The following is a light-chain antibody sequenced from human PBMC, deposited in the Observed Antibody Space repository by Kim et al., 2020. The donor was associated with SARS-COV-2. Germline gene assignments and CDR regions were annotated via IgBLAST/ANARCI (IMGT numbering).Light chain of an antibody. CDR1: SGRIGSNY. V-gene: IGLV6-57*02. CDR3: QSYDENNHVV. Sequence: VSISCTGSSGRIGSNYVQWYQQRPDSAPSTIIYEDNKRPSGVPGRFSASIDSSSNSASLTISGLKTEDEADYFCQSYDENNHVVFGGGTQLTVL. CDR2: EDN. J-gene: IGLJ2*01.